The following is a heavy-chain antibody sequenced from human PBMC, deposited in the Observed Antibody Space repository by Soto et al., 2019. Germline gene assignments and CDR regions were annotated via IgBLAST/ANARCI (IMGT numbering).Heavy chain of an antibody. V-gene: IGHV3-9*01. CDR1: GFTFDDYA. D-gene: IGHD3-3*01. CDR2: ISWNSGSI. CDR3: AKELFPRYDFWSGYEDY. J-gene: IGHJ4*02. Sequence: EVQLVESGGGLVQPGRSLRLSCAASGFTFDDYAMHWVRQAPGKGLEWVSGISWNSGSIGYADSVKGRFTIASDNAKNSLYLQMNSLRAEDTALYYCAKELFPRYDFWSGYEDYWGQGTLVTVSS.